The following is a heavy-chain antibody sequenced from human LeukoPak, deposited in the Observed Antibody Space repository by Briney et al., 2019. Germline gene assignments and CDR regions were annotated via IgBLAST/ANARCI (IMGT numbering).Heavy chain of an antibody. V-gene: IGHV3-11*01. CDR2: INIGGTNT. J-gene: IGHJ5*02. CDR3: ATDGAGFDT. Sequence: GGSLRLSCAASGFTFNDYYMSWICQAPGKGLEWLSYINIGGTNTHYADSVKGRFTISRDNAKKSLYLEMNNLRAEDTAVYYCATDGAGFDTWGQGVLVTVSS. CDR1: GFTFNDYY.